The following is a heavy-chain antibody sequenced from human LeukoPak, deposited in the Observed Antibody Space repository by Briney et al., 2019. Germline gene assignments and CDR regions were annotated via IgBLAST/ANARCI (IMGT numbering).Heavy chain of an antibody. D-gene: IGHD1-7*01. CDR3: ARAHNWKYGSFDL. CDR1: GFTFSSYA. J-gene: IGHJ4*02. V-gene: IGHV3-21*01. CDR2: ISGSSSDI. Sequence: GGSLRLSCAGSGFTFSSYAMNWVRQAPGKGLEWVSSISGSSSDIYYADSVKGRFTISRDNAKNSLYLQMNSLRAEDTAVYYCARAHNWKYGSFDLWGQGTLVTVSS.